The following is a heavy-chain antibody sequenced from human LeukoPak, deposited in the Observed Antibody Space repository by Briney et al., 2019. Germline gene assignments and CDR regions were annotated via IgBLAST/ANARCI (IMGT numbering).Heavy chain of an antibody. J-gene: IGHJ5*02. D-gene: IGHD1-1*01. V-gene: IGHV1-69*05. Sequence: SVKVSCKASGGIFTSYAINWVRQAPGQGLEWMGRIIPIFGTANYAQKFQGRVTITTDESTSTAYMELSSLRSEDTAVYYCARDLVVAGYNWNDRPTNWFDPWGQGTLVTVSS. CDR1: GGIFTSYA. CDR3: ARDLVVAGYNWNDRPTNWFDP. CDR2: IIPIFGTA.